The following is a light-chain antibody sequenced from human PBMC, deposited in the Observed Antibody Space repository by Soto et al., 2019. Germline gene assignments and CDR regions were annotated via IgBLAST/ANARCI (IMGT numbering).Light chain of an antibody. CDR1: ESISYC. Sequence: DIQMTQSPSTLSASVGDRVTITCRASESISYCLAWYQQKPGKAPKFLIYDVSSLKSGVPSRFSVSGSGTEFTLTISSLQPDDFATYYCQQYYGFAYTFGQGTKLEI. CDR2: DVS. CDR3: QQYYGFAYT. J-gene: IGKJ2*01. V-gene: IGKV1-5*01.